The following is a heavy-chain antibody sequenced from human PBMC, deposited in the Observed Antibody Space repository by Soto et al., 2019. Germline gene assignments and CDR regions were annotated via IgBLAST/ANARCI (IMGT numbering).Heavy chain of an antibody. CDR1: GFTFSNAW. V-gene: IGHV3-15*07. CDR3: TTTYYYDSSGRRRVSLYYYGMDV. Sequence: PGGSLRLSCAASGFTFSNAWMNWVRQAPGKGLEWVGRIKSKTDGGTTDYAAPVKGRFTISRDDSKNTLYLQMNSLKTEDTAVYHCTTTYYYDSSGRRRVSLYYYGMDVWGQGTTVTVSS. CDR2: IKSKTDGGTT. J-gene: IGHJ6*02. D-gene: IGHD3-22*01.